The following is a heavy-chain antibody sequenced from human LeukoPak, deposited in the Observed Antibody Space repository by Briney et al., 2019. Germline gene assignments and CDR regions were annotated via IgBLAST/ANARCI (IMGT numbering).Heavy chain of an antibody. V-gene: IGHV1-2*02. CDR2: INPNSGGT. D-gene: IGHD6-6*01. CDR3: ARDLAARRKPNYFDY. J-gene: IGHJ4*02. CDR1: GYTFTGYY. Sequence: VASVKVSCKASGYTFTGYYMHWVRQAPGQGLEWMGWINPNSGGTNYAQKFQGSVTMTRDTSISTAYMELSRLRSDDTAVYYCARDLAARRKPNYFDYWGQGTLVTVSS.